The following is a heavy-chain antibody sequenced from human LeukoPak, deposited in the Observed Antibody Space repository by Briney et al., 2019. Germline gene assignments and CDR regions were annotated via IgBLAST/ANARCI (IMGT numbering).Heavy chain of an antibody. Sequence: PGGSLRLSCAASGSTFSNDWMHWVRQVPGQGLVWVARVTSDGSGTSYAESVKGRFTISRDNAKNSLYLQMNSLRAEDMALYYCAKDHCSSTSCYIDIWGQGTMVTVSS. CDR1: GSTFSNDW. V-gene: IGHV3-74*01. J-gene: IGHJ3*02. CDR3: AKDHCSSTSCYIDI. D-gene: IGHD2-2*02. CDR2: VTSDGSGT.